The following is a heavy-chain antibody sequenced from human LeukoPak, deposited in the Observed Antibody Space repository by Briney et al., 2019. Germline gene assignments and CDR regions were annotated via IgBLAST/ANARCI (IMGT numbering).Heavy chain of an antibody. Sequence: ASETLSLTCTVSGGSVSSGSYYWSWIRQPPGKGLEWIGYIYYSGSTNYNPSLKSRVTISVDTSKNQFSLKLSSVTAADAAVYYCARARHNWFDPWGQGTLVTVSS. CDR1: GGSVSSGSYY. CDR3: ARARHNWFDP. CDR2: IYYSGST. J-gene: IGHJ5*02. V-gene: IGHV4-61*01.